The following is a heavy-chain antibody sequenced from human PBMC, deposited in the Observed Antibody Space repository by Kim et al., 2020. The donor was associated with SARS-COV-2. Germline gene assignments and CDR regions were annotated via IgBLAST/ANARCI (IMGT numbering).Heavy chain of an antibody. Sequence: SETLSLTCTVSGGSISSSSYYWGWIRQPPGKGLEWIGSIYYSGSTYYNPSLKSRVTISVDTSKNQFSLKLSSVTAADTAVYYCARLWTWIQTPYYFDYWG. D-gene: IGHD5-18*01. V-gene: IGHV4-39*01. CDR3: ARLWTWIQTPYYFDY. CDR2: IYYSGST. J-gene: IGHJ4*01. CDR1: GGSISSSSYY.